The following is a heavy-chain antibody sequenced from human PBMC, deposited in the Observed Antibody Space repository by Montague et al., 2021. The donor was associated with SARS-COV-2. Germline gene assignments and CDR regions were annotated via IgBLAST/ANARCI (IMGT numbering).Heavy chain of an antibody. V-gene: IGHV4-34*01. CDR2: INHSGST. CDR1: GDSIRSSGYY. Sequence: SETLSLTCSVSGDSIRSSGYYWSWIRQPPGKGLEWIGEINHSGSTNYNPSLKSRVTISVDTSKNQFSLKLSSVTAADTAVYYCARGRAVTTFYYYYYGMDVWGQGTTVTVSS. J-gene: IGHJ6*02. CDR3: ARGRAVTTFYYYYYGMDV. D-gene: IGHD4-17*01.